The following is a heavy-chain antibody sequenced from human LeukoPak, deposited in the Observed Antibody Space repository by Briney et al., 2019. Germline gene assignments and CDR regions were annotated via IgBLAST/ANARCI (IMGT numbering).Heavy chain of an antibody. CDR2: IYYSGIT. D-gene: IGHD1-7*01. CDR1: GGSISSSSYY. Sequence: PSETLSLTCTVSGGSISSSSYYWGWIRQPPGKGLEWIGGIYYSGITDYSPSLKSRVIMSVDTSNNQFSLKLSSVTAADTAVYYCAHIIGTTRFDYWGQGTLVTVSS. J-gene: IGHJ4*02. CDR3: AHIIGTTRFDY. V-gene: IGHV4-39*07.